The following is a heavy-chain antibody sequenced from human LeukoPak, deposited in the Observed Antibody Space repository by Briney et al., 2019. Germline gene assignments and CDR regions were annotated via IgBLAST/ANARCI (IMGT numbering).Heavy chain of an antibody. J-gene: IGHJ6*02. V-gene: IGHV1-18*01. CDR2: ISAYNGNT. CDR3: ARAAGTWPYYYYGMDV. Sequence: ASVKVSCKASGYTFTSYGISWVRQAPGQGLEWMGWISAYNGNTNYAQKLQGRVTMTRDTSISTAYMELSRLRSDDTAVYYCARAAGTWPYYYYGMDVWGQGTTVTVSS. CDR1: GYTFTSYG. D-gene: IGHD6-13*01.